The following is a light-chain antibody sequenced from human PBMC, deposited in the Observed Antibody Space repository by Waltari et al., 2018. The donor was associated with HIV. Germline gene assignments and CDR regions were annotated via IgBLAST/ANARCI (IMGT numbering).Light chain of an antibody. CDR1: QSVTSN. CDR2: GAS. J-gene: IGKJ4*01. CDR3: QQYNNWPPLT. V-gene: IGKV3-15*01. Sequence: EIVMTPSPATLSVSPGERATLSCRASQSVTSNLAWYQQKPGQAPRRIIYGASTRATGIPARFSGSGSGTEFTLTISSLQSEDFAVYYCQQYNNWPPLTFGGGTKVEIK.